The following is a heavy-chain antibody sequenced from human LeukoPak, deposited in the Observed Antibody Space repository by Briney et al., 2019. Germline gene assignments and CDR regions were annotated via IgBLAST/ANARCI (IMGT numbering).Heavy chain of an antibody. D-gene: IGHD2-2*02. CDR3: ARAQYCSSTSCYTSEYFQH. J-gene: IGHJ1*01. CDR1: GFTFSSYW. Sequence: GGSLRLSCAASGFTFSSYWMSWVRQAPGKGLEWVANIKQDGSEKYYVDSVKGRFTISRDNAKNSLYLQMNSLRAEDTAVYYCARAQYCSSTSCYTSEYFQHWGQGTLVTVSS. CDR2: IKQDGSEK. V-gene: IGHV3-7*03.